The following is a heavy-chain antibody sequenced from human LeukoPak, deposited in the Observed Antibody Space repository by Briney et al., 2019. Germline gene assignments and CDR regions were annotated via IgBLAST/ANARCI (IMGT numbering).Heavy chain of an antibody. V-gene: IGHV3-74*01. CDR3: VRSEHYKWL. Sequence: GGSLRLSCAASGFSFSGCSMHWVRQAPGKGLVWVSRVHCDGSTTNYADSVQGRFTISRDSAKNMVYLQMNSLRAEDTAVYFCVRSEHYKWLWGQGTLVTVSS. J-gene: IGHJ4*02. CDR2: VHCDGSTT. D-gene: IGHD6-19*01. CDR1: GFSFSGCS.